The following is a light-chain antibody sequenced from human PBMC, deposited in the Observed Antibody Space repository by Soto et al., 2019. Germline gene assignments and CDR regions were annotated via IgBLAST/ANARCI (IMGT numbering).Light chain of an antibody. CDR2: DVS. J-gene: IGLJ2*01. Sequence: QSALTQPASVSGSPGQSITISCTGTSSDVGGYNYVSWYQQHPGKAPKLMIYDVSNRPSGVSNRFSGSKSVNTASLTISGLQAEHEGDYYCSSYTSSSTPVFGGGTKVTVL. CDR1: SSDVGGYNY. CDR3: SSYTSSSTPV. V-gene: IGLV2-14*01.